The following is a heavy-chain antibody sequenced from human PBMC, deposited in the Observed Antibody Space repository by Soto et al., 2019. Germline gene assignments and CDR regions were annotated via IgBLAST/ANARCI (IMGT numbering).Heavy chain of an antibody. J-gene: IGHJ5*02. V-gene: IGHV4-31*03. Sequence: QVQLQESGPGLVKPSQTLSLTCTVSGGSISSGGYYWSWIRQHPGKVLEWIGYIYYSGSTYYNPSLNSRITISVDTSKTQFYLKLSSVTAADTAVYYCARGELRFWFDPWGQGTLVTVSS. D-gene: IGHD1-26*01. CDR2: IYYSGST. CDR1: GGSISSGGYY. CDR3: ARGELRFWFDP.